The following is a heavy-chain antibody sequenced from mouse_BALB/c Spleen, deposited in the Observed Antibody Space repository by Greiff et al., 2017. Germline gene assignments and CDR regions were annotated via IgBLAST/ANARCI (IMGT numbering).Heavy chain of an antibody. CDR2: ISDGGSYT. CDR3: ARDNWGFDY. J-gene: IGHJ2*01. V-gene: IGHV5-4*02. Sequence: EVQRVESGGGLVKPGGSLKLSCAASGFTFSDYYMYWVRQTPEKRLEWVATISDGGSYTYYPDSVKGRFTISRDNAKNNLYLQMSSLKSEDTAMYYCARDNWGFDYWGQGTTLTVSS. CDR1: GFTFSDYY. D-gene: IGHD4-1*01.